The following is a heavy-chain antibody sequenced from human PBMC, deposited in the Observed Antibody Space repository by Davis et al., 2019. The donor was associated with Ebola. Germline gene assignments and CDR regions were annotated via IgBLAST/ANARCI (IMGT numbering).Heavy chain of an antibody. J-gene: IGHJ6*02. CDR2: IYYSGTI. D-gene: IGHD2-15*01. V-gene: IGHV4-59*08. CDR3: ARKRVEAKKFDYYYGFDV. Sequence: PGGSLRLSCTVSGGSISGYYWNWIRQPPGKGLEWIGYIYYSGTINYNPSLKRRVTMSVDTSKNQFSLQLSSVTAADTAVYYCARKRVEAKKFDYYYGFDVWGQGTTVTVSS. CDR1: GGSISGYY.